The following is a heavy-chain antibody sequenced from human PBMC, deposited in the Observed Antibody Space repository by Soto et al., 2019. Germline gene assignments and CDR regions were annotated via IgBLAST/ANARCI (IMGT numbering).Heavy chain of an antibody. CDR3: ARVLRGYSGFEDYYDY. Sequence: GSLRLSCAASGFTFSSYDMHWVRQPTGKGLEWVSAIGTAGDTYYPDSVKGRFTISRENAKNSLYPQMNCLRAGDTAVYYCARVLRGYSGFEDYYDYWGQGALVTVSS. CDR2: IGTAGDT. J-gene: IGHJ4*02. CDR1: GFTFSSYD. V-gene: IGHV3-13*04. D-gene: IGHD5-12*01.